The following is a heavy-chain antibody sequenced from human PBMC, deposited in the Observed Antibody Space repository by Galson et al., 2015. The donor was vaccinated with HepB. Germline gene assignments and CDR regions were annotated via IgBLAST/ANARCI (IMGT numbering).Heavy chain of an antibody. CDR2: IYPGDSDT. CDR1: GYSFTNYW. D-gene: IGHD6-13*01. CDR3: ARHGRPIAAPTWYYYYGMDV. Sequence: QSGAEVKKPGESLKISCKGSGYSFTNYWIGWVRQMPGKGLEWMGIIYPGDSDTRYSPSFHGQVTISADKSLSTAYLQWSSLKASDTAMYYCARHGRPIAAPTWYYYYGMDVWGQGTTVTVSS. J-gene: IGHJ6*02. V-gene: IGHV5-51*01.